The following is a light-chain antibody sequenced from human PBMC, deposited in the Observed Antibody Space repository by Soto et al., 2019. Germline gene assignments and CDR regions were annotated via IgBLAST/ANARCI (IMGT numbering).Light chain of an antibody. V-gene: IGKV1-27*01. Sequence: DIQMTQSPSSLSASVGDRVTMTCRASQDISVYLAWYQQKPGKVPKLLIYSASTLQSGVPSRFSGSGSGTDFTLTISSLKPEDVATYYCQKFNTAPLTFGQGTRLEIK. CDR3: QKFNTAPLT. CDR1: QDISVY. J-gene: IGKJ5*01. CDR2: SAS.